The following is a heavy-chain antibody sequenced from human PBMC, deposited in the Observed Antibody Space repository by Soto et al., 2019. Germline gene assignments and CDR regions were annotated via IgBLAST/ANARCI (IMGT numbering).Heavy chain of an antibody. D-gene: IGHD3-3*01. CDR2: ISASGTQT. J-gene: IGHJ6*03. V-gene: IGHV3-23*01. Sequence: EVQLLASGGGLGQSGGSLRLSCAASGFSFYTYAMTWVRQAPGKGLEWVSSISASGTQTYYADSVQGRFTISRDNSRNTVYQQMNSLRVEDTAVYYCAKGGGSGYFAYHYIDVWGKGTTVTVSS. CDR1: GFSFYTYA. CDR3: AKGGGSGYFAYHYIDV.